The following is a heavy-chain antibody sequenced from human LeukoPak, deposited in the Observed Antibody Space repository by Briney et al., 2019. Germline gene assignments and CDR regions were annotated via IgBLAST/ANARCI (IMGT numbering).Heavy chain of an antibody. J-gene: IGHJ6*03. CDR1: GFTFSSYS. D-gene: IGHD1-26*01. Sequence: GGSLRLSCAASGFTFSSYSMNCVRQAPGKGLEWVSSISSSSSYIYYADSVKGRFTISRDNAKNSLYLQMNSLRAEDTAVYYCANSGSYSLVYYYMDVWGKGTTVTVSS. CDR2: ISSSSSYI. CDR3: ANSGSYSLVYYYMDV. V-gene: IGHV3-21*01.